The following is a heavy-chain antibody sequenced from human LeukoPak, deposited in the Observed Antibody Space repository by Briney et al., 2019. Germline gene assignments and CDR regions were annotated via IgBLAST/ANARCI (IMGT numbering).Heavy chain of an antibody. CDR2: IYHSGST. CDR3: ARQLTVAGDAFDI. V-gene: IGHV4-38-2*01. D-gene: IGHD6-13*01. J-gene: IGHJ3*02. CDR1: GCSISSGYY. Sequence: ETLSLTCAVSGCSISSGYYWGWIRQPPGKGLEWIGRIYHSGSTYYNPSLKSRVTISVDTSKNHFSLNLSSVTAADTAVYYCARQLTVAGDAFDIWGQGTMVTVSS.